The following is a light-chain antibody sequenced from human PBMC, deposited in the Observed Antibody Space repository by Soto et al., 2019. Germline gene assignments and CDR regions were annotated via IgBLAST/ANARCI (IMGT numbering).Light chain of an antibody. V-gene: IGKV1-39*01. CDR1: QSISRY. CDR3: QQSYSNPYT. J-gene: IGKJ1*01. CDR2: AAS. Sequence: DIQMTHSPSSLSASVGDSVTITCRASQSISRYLNWYQQKKGKAPKLLIYAASNLQSGVPSRFSGSGSGTDFTLPINSLQAEDFETYYCQQSYSNPYTFGQGTKVDIK.